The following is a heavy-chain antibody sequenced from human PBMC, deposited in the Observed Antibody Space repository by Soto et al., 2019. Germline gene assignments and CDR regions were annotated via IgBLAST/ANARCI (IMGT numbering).Heavy chain of an antibody. CDR1: GYTFTTYA. CDR3: ARSGFSSTWYFFGY. J-gene: IGHJ4*02. V-gene: IGHV1-3*01. CDR2: LNAANGNT. Sequence: QVQLVQSGAEVKKPGASVRVSCKASGYTFTTYAIHWVRQAPGQRLEWMGWLNAANGNTEYSHKFQGRVTVTRDTTAHTAYMELSSLTSGDTAVYYCARSGFSSTWYFFGYWGQGTLVTVSS. D-gene: IGHD6-13*01.